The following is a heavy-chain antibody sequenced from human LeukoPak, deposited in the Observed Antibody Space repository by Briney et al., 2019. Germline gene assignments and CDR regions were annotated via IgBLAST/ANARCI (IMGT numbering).Heavy chain of an antibody. J-gene: IGHJ4*02. D-gene: IGHD5-18*01. CDR3: AVVDTAMALYQYYFDY. V-gene: IGHV1-69*05. CDR1: GGTLSSYA. CDR2: IIPIFGTA. Sequence: SVKVSCKASGGTLSSYAISWVRQAPGQGLEWMGRIIPIFGTANYAQKFQGRVTITTDESTSTAYMELSSLRSEDTAVYYCAVVDTAMALYQYYFDYWGQGTLVTVSS.